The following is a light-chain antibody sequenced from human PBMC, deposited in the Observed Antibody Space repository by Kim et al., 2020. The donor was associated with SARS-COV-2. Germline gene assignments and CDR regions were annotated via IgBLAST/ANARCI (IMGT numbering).Light chain of an antibody. CDR3: QQYYSYPT. V-gene: IGKV1-8*01. CDR2: AAS. CDR1: QGISSY. Sequence: SASTGDRVTIACRASQGISSYLAWYQQNPGKAPKLLIYAASTLQSGVPSRFSGSGSGTDFTLTISCLQSEDFATYYCQQYYSYPTFGQGTKVE. J-gene: IGKJ1*01.